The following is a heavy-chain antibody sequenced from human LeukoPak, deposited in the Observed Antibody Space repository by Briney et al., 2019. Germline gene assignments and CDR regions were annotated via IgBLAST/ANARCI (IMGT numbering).Heavy chain of an antibody. D-gene: IGHD3-22*01. Sequence: GRSLRLSCAASGFTFSDYGMPWVRQAPGKGLEWVAVIWYDGSKKYYADSVKGRFTISRDNSKNTLYLQMNSLRAEDTAVYYCGRDLYYYDSSGYWDIGGQGTLVTVSS. CDR3: GRDLYYYDSSGYWDI. J-gene: IGHJ4*02. V-gene: IGHV3-33*01. CDR1: GFTFSDYG. CDR2: IWYDGSKK.